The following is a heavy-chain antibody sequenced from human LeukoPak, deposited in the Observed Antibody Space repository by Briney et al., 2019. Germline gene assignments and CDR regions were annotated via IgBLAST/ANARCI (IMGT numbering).Heavy chain of an antibody. V-gene: IGHV3-11*01. J-gene: IGHJ5*02. CDR2: ISTSGYSI. CDR3: ARGKRRFDP. CDR1: GFTFSDSY. Sequence: GGSLRLSCAASGFTFSDSYMSWMRQAPGKGLEWVSYISTSGYSIYYADSVKGRFTISRDNAKNSLYLQMNSLRADDTAVYYCARGKRRFDPWGQGTLVTVSS.